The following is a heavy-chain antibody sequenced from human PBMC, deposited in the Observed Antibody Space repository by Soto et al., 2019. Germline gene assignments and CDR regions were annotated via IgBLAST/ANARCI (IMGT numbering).Heavy chain of an antibody. J-gene: IGHJ4*02. CDR3: AKDVHLYSSSWPLFDY. CDR2: ISYDGSNK. V-gene: IGHV3-30*18. CDR1: GFTFSSYG. D-gene: IGHD6-13*01. Sequence: PGGSLRLSCAASGFTFSSYGMHWVRQAPGKGLEWVAVISYDGSNKYYADSVKGRFTISRDNSKNTLYLQMNSLRAEDTAVYYCAKDVHLYSSSWPLFDYWGQGTLVTVSS.